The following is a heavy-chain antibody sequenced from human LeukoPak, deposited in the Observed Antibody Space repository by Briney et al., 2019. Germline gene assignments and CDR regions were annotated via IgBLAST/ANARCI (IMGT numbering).Heavy chain of an antibody. CDR3: ARDKGNYDGFDP. CDR2: IYYSGST. CDR1: GGPISSSSYY. J-gene: IGHJ5*02. V-gene: IGHV4-39*07. Sequence: SETLSLTCTVSGGPISSSSYYWGWIRQPPGKGLEWIGSIYYSGSTYYNPSLKSRVTISVDTSKNQFSLKLSSVTAADTAVYYCARDKGNYDGFDPWGQGTLVTVSS. D-gene: IGHD1-7*01.